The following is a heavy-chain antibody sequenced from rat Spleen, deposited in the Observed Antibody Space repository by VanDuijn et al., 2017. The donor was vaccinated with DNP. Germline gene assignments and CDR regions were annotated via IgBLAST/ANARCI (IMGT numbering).Heavy chain of an antibody. V-gene: IGHV5-7*01. CDR2: ISYDGSRT. CDR3: ARDNYGTSGAMDA. J-gene: IGHJ4*01. D-gene: IGHD1-11*01. CDR1: GFTFSDYD. Sequence: EVQLMESGGGLVQPGRSLKLSCAASGFTFSDYDMAWVRQAPKKGLEWVGRISYDGSRTYYRDSVKGRFTISRDDAKSTLYLQMDSLRSEDTATYYCARDNYGTSGAMDAWGQGTSVTVSS.